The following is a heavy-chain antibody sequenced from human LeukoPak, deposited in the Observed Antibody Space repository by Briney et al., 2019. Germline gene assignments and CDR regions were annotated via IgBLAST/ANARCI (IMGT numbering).Heavy chain of an antibody. CDR3: ARDNYSGSRYFDH. CDR2: IDYSGGSS. Sequence: GGSLRLSCTVSGFTLSSYEMSWIRQAPGKGLEWVSSIDYSGGSSYYADSVKGRFTVSRDNAKNSLYLQMNSLRAEDTAIYYCARDNYSGSRYFDHWGQGTLVTVSS. V-gene: IGHV3-48*03. D-gene: IGHD1-26*01. CDR1: GFTLSSYE. J-gene: IGHJ4*02.